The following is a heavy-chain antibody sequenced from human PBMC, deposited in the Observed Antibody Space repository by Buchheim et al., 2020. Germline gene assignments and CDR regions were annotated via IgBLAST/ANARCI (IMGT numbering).Heavy chain of an antibody. D-gene: IGHD1-14*01. Sequence: EGQLLESGGGLVQPGGSLRLSCGASGFTFSNYAMTWVRQAPGKGLEWVSAIRGDGGATYYTDSVKGRFTISRDNSKNTLYLQMNSLRAEDTAVYYCAKSFSPPGFFYYYYYYMDVWGKGTT. CDR2: IRGDGGAT. J-gene: IGHJ6*03. V-gene: IGHV3-23*01. CDR3: AKSFSPPGFFYYYYYYMDV. CDR1: GFTFSNYA.